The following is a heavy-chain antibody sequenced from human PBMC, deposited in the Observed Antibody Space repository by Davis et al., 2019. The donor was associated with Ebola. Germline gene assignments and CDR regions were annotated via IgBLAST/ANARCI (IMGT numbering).Heavy chain of an antibody. CDR1: EFTFSSYS. V-gene: IGHV3-48*02. J-gene: IGHJ2*01. CDR2: ISSSSSTI. D-gene: IGHD6-6*01. CDR3: ARNGAARRYWYFDL. Sequence: GESLKISCAASEFTFSSYSMNWVRQAPGKGLEWVSYISSSSSTIYYADSVKGRFTISRDNAKNSLYLQMNSLRDEDTAVYYCARNGAARRYWYFDLWGRGTLVTVSS.